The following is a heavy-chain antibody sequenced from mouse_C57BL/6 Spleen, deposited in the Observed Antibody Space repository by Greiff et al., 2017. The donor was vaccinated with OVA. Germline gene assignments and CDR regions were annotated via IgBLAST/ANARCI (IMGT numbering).Heavy chain of an antibody. J-gene: IGHJ4*01. V-gene: IGHV5-6*01. D-gene: IGHD6-1*01. CDR1: GFTFSSYG. Sequence: EVKVVESGGDLVKPGGSLKLSCAASGFTFSSYGMSWVRQTPDKRLEWVATISSGGSYTYYPDSVKGRFTISRDNAKNTLYLQMISLKSEDTAMYYCARHKSPPLDAMDYWGQGTSVTVSS. CDR3: ARHKSPPLDAMDY. CDR2: ISSGGSYT.